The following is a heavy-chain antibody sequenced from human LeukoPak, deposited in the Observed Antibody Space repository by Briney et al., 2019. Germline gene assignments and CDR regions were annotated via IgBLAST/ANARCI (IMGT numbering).Heavy chain of an antibody. CDR2: ISAYNGNT. V-gene: IGHV1-18*01. Sequence: ASMKVSCKASGYTFTSYGISWVRQAPGQGLEWMGWISAYNGNTNYAQKLQGRVTMTTDTSTSTAYMELRSLRSDDTAVYYCATSQKTYYDFWSGYYTGWFDPWGQGTLVTVSS. CDR1: GYTFTSYG. D-gene: IGHD3-3*01. CDR3: ATSQKTYYDFWSGYYTGWFDP. J-gene: IGHJ5*02.